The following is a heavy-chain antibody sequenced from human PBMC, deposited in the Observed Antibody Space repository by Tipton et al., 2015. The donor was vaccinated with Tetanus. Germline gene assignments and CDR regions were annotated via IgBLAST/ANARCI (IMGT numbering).Heavy chain of an antibody. Sequence: SLRLSCAASGFTFSSYSMNWVRQAPGKGLEWVSCISSSSSTIYYADSVKGRFTISRDNAKNSLYLQMNSLRDEDTAVYYCARDRLWFGELSHYYYYGMDVWGQGTTVTVSS. D-gene: IGHD3-10*01. CDR2: ISSSSSTI. V-gene: IGHV3-48*02. J-gene: IGHJ6*02. CDR1: GFTFSSYS. CDR3: ARDRLWFGELSHYYYYGMDV.